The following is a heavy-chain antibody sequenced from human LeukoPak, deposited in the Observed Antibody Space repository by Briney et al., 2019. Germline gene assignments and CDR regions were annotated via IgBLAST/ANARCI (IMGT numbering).Heavy chain of an antibody. V-gene: IGHV4-59*01. CDR1: GGSISSYY. CDR2: GSYSGST. J-gene: IGHJ4*02. D-gene: IGHD1-26*01. CDR3: ARAYGSYSFDY. Sequence: SETLSLTCTVSGGSISSYYWNWIGQPPGKGLEWIGYGSYSGSTDYNPSLKSRVTISVDTSKNQFSLKLSSVTAADTAVYYCARAYGSYSFDYWGQGTLVTVSS.